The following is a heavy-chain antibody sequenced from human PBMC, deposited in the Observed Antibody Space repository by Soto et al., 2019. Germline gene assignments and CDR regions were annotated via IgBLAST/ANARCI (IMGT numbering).Heavy chain of an antibody. Sequence: PSETLSLTCTVSGGSISSYYWSWIRQPPGKGLEWIGYIYYSGSTNYNPSLKSRVTISVDTSKNQFSLKLSSVTAADTAMYYCARDRSHSSTYWWLDYWGQGTQVTVSS. CDR2: IYYSGST. D-gene: IGHD2-2*01. CDR3: ARDRSHSSTYWWLDY. J-gene: IGHJ4*02. CDR1: GGSISSYY. V-gene: IGHV4-59*01.